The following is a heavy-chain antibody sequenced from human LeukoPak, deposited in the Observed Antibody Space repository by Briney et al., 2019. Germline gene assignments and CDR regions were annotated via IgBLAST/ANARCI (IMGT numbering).Heavy chain of an antibody. Sequence: SETLSLTCTVSGGSISSGDYSWSWIRQPPGRGLEWIGYIYHSGSTYYNPSLKSRVTISVDRSKNQFSLKLSSVTAADTAVYYCVRRHDILTASSTPSYFEYWGQGTLVTVSS. D-gene: IGHD3-9*01. CDR1: GGSISSGDYS. CDR3: VRRHDILTASSTPSYFEY. J-gene: IGHJ4*02. V-gene: IGHV4-30-2*01. CDR2: IYHSGST.